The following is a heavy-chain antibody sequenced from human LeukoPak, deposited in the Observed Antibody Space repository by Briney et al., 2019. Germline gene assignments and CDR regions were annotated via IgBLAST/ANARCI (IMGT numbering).Heavy chain of an antibody. CDR2: ISGSGSNT. D-gene: IGHD3-22*01. CDR3: AEDQSGYYRPFDY. J-gene: IGHJ4*02. CDR1: GFTFSGYA. V-gene: IGHV3-23*01. Sequence: GGSLRLSCAASGFTFSGYAMSWVRQAPGKGLEWVSAISGSGSNTYYADSVKGRFTISRDNSRNTLYLQMNSLGAEDSAVYYCAEDQSGYYRPFDYWGQGTLVTVSS.